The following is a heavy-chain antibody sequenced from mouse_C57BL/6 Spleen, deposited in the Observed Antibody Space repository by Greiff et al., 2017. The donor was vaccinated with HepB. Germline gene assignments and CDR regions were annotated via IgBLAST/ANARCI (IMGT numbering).Heavy chain of an antibody. CDR3: ARDYGSSRYFDV. CDR1: GYAFSSYW. J-gene: IGHJ1*03. D-gene: IGHD1-1*01. CDR2: IYPGDGDT. V-gene: IGHV1-80*01. Sequence: QVQLKQSGAELVKPGASVKISCKASGYAFSSYWMNWVKQRPGKGLEWIGQIYPGDGDTNYNGKFKGKATLTADKSSSTAYMQLSSLTSEDSAVYFGARDYGSSRYFDVWGTGTTVTVSS.